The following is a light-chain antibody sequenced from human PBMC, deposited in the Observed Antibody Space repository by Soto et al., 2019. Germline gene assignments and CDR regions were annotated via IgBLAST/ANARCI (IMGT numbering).Light chain of an antibody. V-gene: IGLV4-69*01. CDR2: LNSDGSH. J-gene: IGLJ2*01. CDR3: QTWGTGIQV. Sequence: QSVLTQSPSASASLGASVKLTCTLSSGHSSYAIAWHQQQPEKGPRYLMKLNSDGSHSKGDGIPDRFSGSSSGAERYLTISGLQSEYEADFYCQTWGTGIQVFGGGTKLTVL. CDR1: SGHSSYA.